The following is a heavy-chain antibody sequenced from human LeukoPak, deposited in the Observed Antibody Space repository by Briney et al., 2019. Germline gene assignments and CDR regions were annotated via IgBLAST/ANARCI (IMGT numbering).Heavy chain of an antibody. CDR2: IYYSGST. CDR1: GGSISSGDYY. V-gene: IGHV4-30-4*08. CDR3: ARGTLGYCSGRSRYSGHFDY. J-gene: IGHJ4*02. Sequence: SETLSLTCTVSGGSISSGDYYWSWIRQPPGKGLEWIGYIYYSGSTYSNPSLKSRVTISVDTSKNQFSLKLSSVTAADTAVYYCARGTLGYCSGRSRYSGHFDYWGQGTLVTVSS. D-gene: IGHD2-15*01.